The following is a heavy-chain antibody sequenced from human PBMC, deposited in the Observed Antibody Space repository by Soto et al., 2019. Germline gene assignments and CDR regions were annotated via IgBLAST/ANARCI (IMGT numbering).Heavy chain of an antibody. CDR2: IKQDGSEK. J-gene: IGHJ4*02. CDR3: ARDRGFSTFFDY. Sequence: GGSLRLSCAASGFTLSSYWMSWVRQAPGKGLEWVTNIKQDGSEKYYVDSVKGRFTISRDNVKNSLYLQMNSLRAEDTAVYYCARDRGFSTFFDYWGQGTLVTVSS. D-gene: IGHD3-3*01. V-gene: IGHV3-7*03. CDR1: GFTLSSYW.